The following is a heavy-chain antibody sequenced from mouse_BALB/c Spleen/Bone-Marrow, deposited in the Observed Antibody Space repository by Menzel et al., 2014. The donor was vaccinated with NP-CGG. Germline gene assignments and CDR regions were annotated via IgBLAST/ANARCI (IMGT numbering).Heavy chain of an antibody. V-gene: IGHV5-6-5*01. CDR1: GFTFSNFA. D-gene: IGHD2-4*01. CDR2: ISSGGSA. J-gene: IGHJ2*01. CDR3: ARGYDYDFDY. Sequence: EVMLVESGGGLVKPGGSLKLSCAASGFTFSNFAMSWVRQTPDKRLEWVASISSGGSAYYPDSVKGRLSISRDNARDISFLQMSSLRSEDTAMYYCARGYDYDFDYWGQGTTLTVSS.